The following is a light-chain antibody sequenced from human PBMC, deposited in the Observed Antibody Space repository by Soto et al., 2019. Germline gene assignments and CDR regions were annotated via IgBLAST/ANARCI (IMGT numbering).Light chain of an antibody. V-gene: IGLV2-18*02. CDR1: GSDVGSYNR. J-gene: IGLJ2*01. Sequence: QSVLTQPPSVSGSPGQSVTISCTGTGSDVGSYNRVSWYQQSPGTAPKLIIYEVTNRPSGVPDRFSGSKSGNTASLTISGLQAEDEADYYCTSYTSIAVIFGGGTKVTVL. CDR3: TSYTSIAVI. CDR2: EVT.